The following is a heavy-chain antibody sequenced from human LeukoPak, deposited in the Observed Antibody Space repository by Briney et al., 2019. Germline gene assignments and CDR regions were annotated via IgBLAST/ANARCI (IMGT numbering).Heavy chain of an antibody. D-gene: IGHD3-10*01. Sequence: AASVTVSCTASGYTFTGYYMHWVRQAPGQGLEWMGWINPNSGGTNYAQKFQGRVTMTRDTSISTAYMELSRLRSDDTAVYYCARDPGVSYYGMDVWGQGTTVTVSS. V-gene: IGHV1-2*02. CDR1: GYTFTGYY. J-gene: IGHJ6*02. CDR2: INPNSGGT. CDR3: ARDPGVSYYGMDV.